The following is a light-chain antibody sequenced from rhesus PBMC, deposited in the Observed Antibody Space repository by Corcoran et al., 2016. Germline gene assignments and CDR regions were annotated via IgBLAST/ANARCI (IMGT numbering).Light chain of an antibody. Sequence: DIQMTQSPSSQSASVGDTVTITCRASQGISNNLAWYQQKPGKVPKLLIYYASILQTGVPSRFSGSESATGFTLTLRCLQPDGFASSCCQHGYRAPLTFGGGTKVEIK. CDR1: QGISNN. J-gene: IGKJ4*01. CDR3: QHGYRAPLT. CDR2: YAS. V-gene: IGKV1S15*01.